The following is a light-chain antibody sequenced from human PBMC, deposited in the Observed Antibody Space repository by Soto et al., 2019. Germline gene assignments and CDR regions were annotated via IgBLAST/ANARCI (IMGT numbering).Light chain of an antibody. CDR2: ASS. CDR1: QDINNW. Sequence: DIQMTQSPSSVSASVGDRVTITCRASQDINNWLAWYQQKPGKAPKLLIYASSTLQSGVPSRFSGSGSGTDFTLTSSRLQPEDFATYSCQQANSFQLTLGGGTRVEIK. CDR3: QQANSFQLT. V-gene: IGKV1-12*01. J-gene: IGKJ4*01.